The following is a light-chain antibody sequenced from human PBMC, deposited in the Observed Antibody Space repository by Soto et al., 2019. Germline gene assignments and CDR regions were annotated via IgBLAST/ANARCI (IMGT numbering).Light chain of an antibody. J-gene: IGLJ2*01. V-gene: IGLV2-14*01. CDR1: SSDVGGYNY. Sequence: QSALTQPASVSGSPGQSITISCTGTSSDVGGYNYVSWYQQHPGKAPKLVIYEVSDRPSGVSIRFSGSKSGNTASLTISGLQAEDEADYYCSSYTSSSTLRVFGGGTKVTVL. CDR2: EVS. CDR3: SSYTSSSTLRV.